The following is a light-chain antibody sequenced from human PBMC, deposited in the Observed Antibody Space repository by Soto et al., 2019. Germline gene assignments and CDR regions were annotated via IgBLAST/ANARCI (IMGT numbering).Light chain of an antibody. CDR2: AAS. J-gene: IGKJ3*01. CDR3: EETYSSRFN. Sequence: DIQMTQSPSALSASVGDRVTITCRASQSISRYLNWYQQKPGKAPEPLIYAASSLQSGVPSRFGVCGCGTDFTLANSNLQPEYCPTYLYEETYSSRFNFGPRTKVEIK. CDR1: QSISRY. V-gene: IGKV1-39*01.